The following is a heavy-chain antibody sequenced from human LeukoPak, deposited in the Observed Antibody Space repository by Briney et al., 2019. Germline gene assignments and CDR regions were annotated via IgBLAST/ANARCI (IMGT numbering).Heavy chain of an antibody. CDR3: ARAYDSSGYYWRIFDY. V-gene: IGHV3-21*01. Sequence: GGSLRLSCAASGFTFSSCSMSWVRQAPGKGLEWVSSISSDSSYVCYAASMKDRFTISRDNARNSLYLQMNSLRAEDTAVYYCARAYDSSGYYWRIFDYWGQGALVTVSS. CDR1: GFTFSSCS. D-gene: IGHD3-22*01. J-gene: IGHJ4*02. CDR2: ISSDSSYV.